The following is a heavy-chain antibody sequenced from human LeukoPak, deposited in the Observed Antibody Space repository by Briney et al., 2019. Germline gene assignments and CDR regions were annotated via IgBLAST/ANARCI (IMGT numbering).Heavy chain of an antibody. V-gene: IGHV4-31*03. J-gene: IGHJ4*02. D-gene: IGHD6-19*01. CDR2: IYYSGST. CDR1: GGSISSGGYY. CDR3: ARGNVTVAGGAFDY. Sequence: SETLSLTCTVSGGSISSGGYYWSWIRQHPGKGLEWIGYIYYSGSTYYNPSLKSRVTISVDTSKNQFSLKLSSVTAADTAVYYCARGNVTVAGGAFDYWGQGTLVTVSS.